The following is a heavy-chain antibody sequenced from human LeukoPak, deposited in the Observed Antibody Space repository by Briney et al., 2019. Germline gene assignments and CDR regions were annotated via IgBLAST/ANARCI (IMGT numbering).Heavy chain of an antibody. CDR2: INPSGGST. J-gene: IGHJ4*02. V-gene: IGHV1-46*01. Sequence: ASVKVSCKASGYTFTSYYMHWVRQAPGQGLEWMGIINPSGGSTSYAQKFQGRVTMARDTSTSTVYMELSSLRSEDTAVYYCARDAGYYYDSSGYGPFDYWGQGTLVTVSS. D-gene: IGHD3-22*01. CDR1: GYTFTSYY. CDR3: ARDAGYYYDSSGYGPFDY.